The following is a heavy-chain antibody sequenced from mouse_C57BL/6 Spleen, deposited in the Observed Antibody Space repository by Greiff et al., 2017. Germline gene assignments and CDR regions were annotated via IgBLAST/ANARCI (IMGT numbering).Heavy chain of an antibody. CDR3: ARYAGSSYGGAMDY. Sequence: VQLQQSGAELVKPGASVKMSCKASGYTFTSYWITWVTQRPGQGLEWIGDIYPGSGSTNYNEKFKSKATLTVDTSSSTAYMQLSSLTSEDSAVYYCARYAGSSYGGAMDYWGQGTSVTVSS. CDR1: GYTFTSYW. J-gene: IGHJ4*01. V-gene: IGHV1-55*01. D-gene: IGHD1-1*01. CDR2: IYPGSGST.